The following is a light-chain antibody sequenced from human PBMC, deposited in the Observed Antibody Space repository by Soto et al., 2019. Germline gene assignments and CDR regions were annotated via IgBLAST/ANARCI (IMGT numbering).Light chain of an antibody. CDR2: DAS. Sequence: EALLTQSPVTLSLSPGERATLSCRASQNVDIDLAWYQQKPGQAPRLLIYDASKRATGIPARFSGRGTGTDFTLTITSLEPEDFAVYYCHHRHGWPATFGQGTKVEMK. V-gene: IGKV3-11*01. CDR3: HHRHGWPAT. CDR1: QNVDID. J-gene: IGKJ1*01.